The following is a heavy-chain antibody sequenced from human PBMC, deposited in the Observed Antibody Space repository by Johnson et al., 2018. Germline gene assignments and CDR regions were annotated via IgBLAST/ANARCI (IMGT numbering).Heavy chain of an antibody. CDR1: GFTFTNAW. J-gene: IGHJ6*02. CDR2: IKSKTDGGTT. V-gene: IGHV3-15*01. D-gene: IGHD3-10*01. CDR3: TTVLLWFGELHGVDV. Sequence: VQLVQSGGGLVKPGGSLRLSCAASGFTFTNAWMTWVRQAPGKGLQWVGRIKSKTDGGTTDYAAHVKGRFTISRDDSKNTLYLQMHSLKTEDTAVYYCTTVLLWFGELHGVDVWGQGTTVTVSS.